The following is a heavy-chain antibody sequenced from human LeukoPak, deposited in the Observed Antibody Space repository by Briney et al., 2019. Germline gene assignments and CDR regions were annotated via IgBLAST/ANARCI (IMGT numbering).Heavy chain of an antibody. V-gene: IGHV1-46*01. CDR1: GYTFTSYY. D-gene: IGHD3-22*01. CDR2: INPSGGST. J-gene: IGHJ3*02. Sequence: ASVKVSYKASGYTFTSYYMHWVRQAPGQGLEWMGIINPSGGSTSYAQKFQGRVTMTRDMSTSTVYMELSSLRSEDTAVYYCARGRGYYYDTPDAFDIWGQGTMVTVSS. CDR3: ARGRGYYYDTPDAFDI.